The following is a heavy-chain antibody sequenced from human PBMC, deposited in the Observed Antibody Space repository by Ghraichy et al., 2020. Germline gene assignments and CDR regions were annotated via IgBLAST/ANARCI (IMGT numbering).Heavy chain of an antibody. CDR2: IHNSGST. CDR1: RGSISSGGYF. D-gene: IGHD3-16*01. V-gene: IGHV4-31*03. Sequence: SETLSLTCTVSRGSISSGGYFWSWIRQPPGKGLEWIGYIHNSGSTYYSPTLKSRVIISEDTSKNQFSLKLSSVTAADTAVYYCARALRYNWFDPWGQGTLVTVSS. J-gene: IGHJ5*02. CDR3: ARALRYNWFDP.